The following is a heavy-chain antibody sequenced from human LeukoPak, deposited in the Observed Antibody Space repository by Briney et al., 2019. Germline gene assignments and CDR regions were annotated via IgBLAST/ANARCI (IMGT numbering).Heavy chain of an antibody. Sequence: ASETLSLTCAVYGGSFSGYYWSWIRQPPGKGLEWIGEINHSGSTNYNPSLKSRVTISVDTSKNQFSLKLSSVTAADTAVYYCARSFLYYYYYMDVWGKGTTVTVSS. D-gene: IGHD2/OR15-2a*01. V-gene: IGHV4-34*01. CDR3: ARSFLYYYYYMDV. CDR1: GGSFSGYY. J-gene: IGHJ6*03. CDR2: INHSGST.